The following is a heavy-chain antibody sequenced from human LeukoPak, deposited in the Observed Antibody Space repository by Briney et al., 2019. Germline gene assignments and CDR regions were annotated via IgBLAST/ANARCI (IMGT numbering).Heavy chain of an antibody. D-gene: IGHD6-6*01. CDR1: GYTFTSYG. V-gene: IGHV1-18*01. Sequence: ASVKVSCKASGYTFTSYGISWVRQAPGQGLEWMGWISAYNGNTNYAQKFQGRVTITADESTSTAYMELSSLRSEDTAVYYCASELGIEYSSSSGPSSWGQGTLVTVSS. J-gene: IGHJ5*02. CDR3: ASELGIEYSSSSGPSS. CDR2: ISAYNGNT.